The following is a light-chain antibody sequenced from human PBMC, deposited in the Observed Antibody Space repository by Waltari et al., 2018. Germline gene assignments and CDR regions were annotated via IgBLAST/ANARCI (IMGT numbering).Light chain of an antibody. Sequence: EIVLTQSPATLSLSPGERATLSCKASQTISSYLAWYQHKLGQSPRLLIYDASNRATGIPARFSGSVSGTDFTLTISSLEPEDFAVYYCQQRSKWPPTFGGGTKVEIK. CDR1: QTISSY. CDR2: DAS. V-gene: IGKV3-11*01. J-gene: IGKJ4*01. CDR3: QQRSKWPPT.